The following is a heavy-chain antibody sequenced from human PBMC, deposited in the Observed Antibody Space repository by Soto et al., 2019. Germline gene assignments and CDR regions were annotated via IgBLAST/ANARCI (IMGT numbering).Heavy chain of an antibody. CDR1: GYTFTSYG. J-gene: IGHJ5*02. V-gene: IGHV1-18*04. D-gene: IGHD2-15*01. Sequence: ASVKVSCKASGYTFTSYGISWVRQAPGQGLEWMGWISAYNGNTNYAQELRGRVTTTTDTSTSTAYMELRSLRSDDTAVYYCARGIVVVVAATEINWFDPWGQGTLVTVSS. CDR2: ISAYNGNT. CDR3: ARGIVVVVAATEINWFDP.